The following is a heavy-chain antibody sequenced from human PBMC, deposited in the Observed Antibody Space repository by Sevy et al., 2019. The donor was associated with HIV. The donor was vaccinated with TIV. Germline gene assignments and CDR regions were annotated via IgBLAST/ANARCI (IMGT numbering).Heavy chain of an antibody. J-gene: IGHJ4*02. Sequence: GGSLRLSCTTSGFTFGDYAMNWVRQAPGKGLEWVAFLKSKADGGTVDYAASVKGRFTISRDDSKSIAHLQMNDLTTEDTGVYYCTRWKGLQSIFDYWGQGALVTVSS. V-gene: IGHV3-49*04. CDR1: GFTFGDYA. D-gene: IGHD1-1*01. CDR3: TRWKGLQSIFDY. CDR2: LKSKADGGTV.